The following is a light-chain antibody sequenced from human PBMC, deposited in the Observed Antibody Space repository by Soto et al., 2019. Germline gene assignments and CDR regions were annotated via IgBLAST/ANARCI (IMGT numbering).Light chain of an antibody. Sequence: QSVLTQPPSASGSPGQSVTISCTGTSSDVGAYNYVSWYQQHPGKAPKLMIYDVSKRPSGVPDRFSGSKSGNTASLTVSGLQAEDEAGFYCISYAGSSIWVFGGRTPLTVL. CDR3: ISYAGSSIWV. V-gene: IGLV2-8*01. J-gene: IGLJ3*02. CDR1: SSDVGAYNY. CDR2: DVS.